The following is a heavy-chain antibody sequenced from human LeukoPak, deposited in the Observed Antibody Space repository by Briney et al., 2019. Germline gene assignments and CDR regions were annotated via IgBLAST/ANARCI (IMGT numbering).Heavy chain of an antibody. D-gene: IGHD1-1*01. CDR1: GFTFRSYS. V-gene: IGHV3-21*01. CDR3: GRVGTGTGSYYFDF. Sequence: GGSLRLSCAASGFTFRSYSMNCAPQPPGKGLEWVSSISSSSSYIYYADSVKGRFTISRDNAKNSLYLQMNSLRVEDTAVYYCGRVGTGTGSYYFDFWGQGTLVTVSS. J-gene: IGHJ4*02. CDR2: ISSSSSYI.